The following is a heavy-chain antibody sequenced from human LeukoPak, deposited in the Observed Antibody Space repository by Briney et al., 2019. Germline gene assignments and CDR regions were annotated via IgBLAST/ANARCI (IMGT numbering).Heavy chain of an antibody. CDR2: INWNGGST. D-gene: IGHD2-21*01. J-gene: IGHJ4*03. CDR3: VRLVFIVSYVAY. Sequence: GGSLKLSYAASGFTLDDYGMRGRTQAPGKGLEWVSGINWNGGSTGYADSVKGRFTISRDHAKNSLYLEMNSLRAADMAEHYCVRLVFIVSYVAYWGQGTLVTVSS. CDR1: GFTLDDYG. V-gene: IGHV3-20*03.